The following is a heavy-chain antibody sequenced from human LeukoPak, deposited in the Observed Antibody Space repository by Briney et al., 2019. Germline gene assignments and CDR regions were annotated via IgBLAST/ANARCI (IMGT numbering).Heavy chain of an antibody. CDR2: IIPIIGTA. CDR1: GYTFSIYG. Sequence: ASVKVSCKASGYTFSIYGISWVRQAPGRGLEWMGGIIPIIGTANYAQKFQGRVTMTRNTSISTAYMELSSLRSEDTAVYYCAIQGELLFGDYWGQGTLVTVSS. V-gene: IGHV1-8*02. CDR3: AIQGELLFGDY. J-gene: IGHJ4*02. D-gene: IGHD3-10*01.